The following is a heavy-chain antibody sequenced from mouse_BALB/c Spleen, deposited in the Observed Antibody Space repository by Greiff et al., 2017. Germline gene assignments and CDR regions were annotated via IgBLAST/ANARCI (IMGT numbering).Heavy chain of an antibody. CDR2: IYPSDSYT. D-gene: IGHD1-1*01. J-gene: IGHJ4*01. Sequence: QVQLQQPGAELVRPGASVKLSCKASGYTFTSYWINWVKQRPGQGLEWIGNIYPSDSYTNYNQKFKDKATLTVDKSSSTAYMELSSLTSEDSAVYYCARTTTVVEDAMDYWGEGTSVTVSS. V-gene: IGHV1-69*02. CDR3: ARTTTVVEDAMDY. CDR1: GYTFTSYW.